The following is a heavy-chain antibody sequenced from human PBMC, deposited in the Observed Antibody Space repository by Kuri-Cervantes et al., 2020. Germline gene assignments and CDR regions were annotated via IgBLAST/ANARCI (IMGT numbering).Heavy chain of an antibody. D-gene: IGHD3-22*01. V-gene: IGHV3-43D*04. Sequence: GGSLRLSCAASGFTFDDYAMHWVRQAPGKGLEWVSLISWDGSTIYYADSVKGRFTISRDNAKNSLYLQMNSLRAEDTAVYYCARYYDSSGYYHYFDYWGQGTLVTVSS. J-gene: IGHJ4*02. CDR1: GFTFDDYA. CDR2: ISWDGSTI. CDR3: ARYYDSSGYYHYFDY.